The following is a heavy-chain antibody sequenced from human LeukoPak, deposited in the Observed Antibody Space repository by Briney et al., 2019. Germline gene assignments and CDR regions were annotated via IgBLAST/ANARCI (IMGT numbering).Heavy chain of an antibody. Sequence: PSQTLSLTCTVSGGSISSLPYYWSWIRQPAGKGLEWIGQIYATGSTNYNPSLKSRVTISLDTSRNQFSLNLSYVTAADTAVYYCATAYSGSHYFADYWGQGILVTVSS. D-gene: IGHD1-26*01. V-gene: IGHV4-61*09. J-gene: IGHJ4*02. CDR1: GGSISSLPYY. CDR3: ATAYSGSHYFADY. CDR2: IYATGST.